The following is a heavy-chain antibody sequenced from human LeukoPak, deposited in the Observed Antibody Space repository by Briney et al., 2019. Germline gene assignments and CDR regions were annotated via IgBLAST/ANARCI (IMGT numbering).Heavy chain of an antibody. CDR1: GGSINSGGYY. CDR3: ARGHRWFDP. CDR2: IYYSGST. V-gene: IGHV4-31*03. J-gene: IGHJ5*02. Sequence: PSQTLSLTCTVSGGSINSGGYYWRWIREHPGKGLEWIGYIYYSGSTYYNPSLKSRVTISVDTSKNQFSLKLSPVTAADTAVYYCARGHRWFDPWGQGTLVTVSS.